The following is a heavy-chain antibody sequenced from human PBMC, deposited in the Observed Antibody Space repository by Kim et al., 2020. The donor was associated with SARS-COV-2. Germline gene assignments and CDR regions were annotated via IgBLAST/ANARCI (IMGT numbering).Heavy chain of an antibody. CDR2: IYYSGST. J-gene: IGHJ3*02. CDR3: ARHIPSMIVSAFDI. CDR1: GGSISSSSYY. Sequence: SETLSLTCTVSGGSISSSSYYWGWIRQPPGKGLEWIGSIYYSGSTYYNPSLKSRVTISVDTSKNQFSLKLSSVTAADTAVYYCARHIPSMIVSAFDIWGQGTMVTVSS. V-gene: IGHV4-39*01. D-gene: IGHD3-22*01.